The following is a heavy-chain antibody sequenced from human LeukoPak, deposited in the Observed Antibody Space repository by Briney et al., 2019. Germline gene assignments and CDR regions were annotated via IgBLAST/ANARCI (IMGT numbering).Heavy chain of an antibody. CDR1: GGSISSGSYY. CDR2: IYTSGST. CDR3: ARESLLRYFDWSHQTDMDV. D-gene: IGHD3-9*01. J-gene: IGHJ6*02. Sequence: PSQTLSLTCTVSGGSISSGSYYWSWIRQPAGKGLEWIGRIYTSGSTNYNPSLKSRVTISVDTSKNQFSLKLSSVTAADTAVYYCARESLLRYFDWSHQTDMDVWGQGTTVTVSS. V-gene: IGHV4-61*02.